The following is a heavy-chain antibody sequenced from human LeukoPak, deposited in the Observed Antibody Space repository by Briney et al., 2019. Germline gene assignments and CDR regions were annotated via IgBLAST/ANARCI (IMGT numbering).Heavy chain of an antibody. CDR2: IKQDGSEK. CDR3: ARDRIVANI. CDR1: GFTFISYW. V-gene: IGHV3-7*03. Sequence: GGPLRLSCAAPGFTFISYWISWVRQAPGKGLEWVAHIKQDGSEKYYVDSVKGRFSISRGNAKNSLYLQMNSLRAEDTAVYYCARDRIVANIWGQGTLVTVSS. J-gene: IGHJ4*02. D-gene: IGHD5-12*01.